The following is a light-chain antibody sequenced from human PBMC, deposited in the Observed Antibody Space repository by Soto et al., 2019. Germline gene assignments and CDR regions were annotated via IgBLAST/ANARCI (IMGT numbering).Light chain of an antibody. Sequence: QSVLTQPPSASGTPGQRITISCSGSSSNIGSHTVNWHQQVPGTAPKLLIYGNSNRPSGVPDRFSGSKSGTSASLAITGLQAEDEADYYCQSSDSSLNVFGTGTKLTVL. CDR2: GNS. V-gene: IGLV1-44*01. CDR3: QSSDSSLNV. CDR1: SSNIGSHT. J-gene: IGLJ1*01.